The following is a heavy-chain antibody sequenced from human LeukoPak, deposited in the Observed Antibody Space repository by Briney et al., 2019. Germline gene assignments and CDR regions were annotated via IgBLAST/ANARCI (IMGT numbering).Heavy chain of an antibody. D-gene: IGHD3-10*01. CDR3: ARDRSAYNNGGGELGH. V-gene: IGHV3-21*06. Sequence: GGSLRLSCAASGFTFSSYYMYWVRQAPGKGLEWVSSISTSSSYIYSADSVKGRFTISRDNAKNSLFLQMNNLRAEDTATYYCARDRSAYNNGGGELGHWGQGTLATVSS. CDR1: GFTFSSYY. J-gene: IGHJ1*01. CDR2: ISTSSSYI.